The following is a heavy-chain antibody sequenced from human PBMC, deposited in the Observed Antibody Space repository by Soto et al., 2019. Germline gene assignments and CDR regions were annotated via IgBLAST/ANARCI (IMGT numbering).Heavy chain of an antibody. CDR3: AKDFSRLYYYYGMDV. D-gene: IGHD6-25*01. CDR2: IHYSGST. Sequence: SETLSLTCTVSGGSINNYYWTWIRQSPGKGLEWIGYIHYSGSTKYNPSLQSRVIISVDMSKNQFSLKLSSVTAEDTAVYYCAKDFSRLYYYYGMDVWGQGTTVTVSS. J-gene: IGHJ6*02. CDR1: GGSINNYY. V-gene: IGHV4-59*12.